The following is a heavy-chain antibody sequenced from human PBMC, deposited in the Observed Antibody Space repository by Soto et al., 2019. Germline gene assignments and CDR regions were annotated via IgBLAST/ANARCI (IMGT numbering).Heavy chain of an antibody. CDR1: GYTFTGYY. J-gene: IGHJ4*02. CDR3: ARTQAVGVYYFDY. Sequence: EASVKVSCKASGYTFTGYYMHWVRQAPGQGLEWMGRIIPILGIANYAQKFQGRVTITADKSTSTAYMELSSLRSEDTAVYYCARTQAVGVYYFDYWGQGTLVTVSS. D-gene: IGHD3-10*01. V-gene: IGHV1-69*02. CDR2: IIPILGIA.